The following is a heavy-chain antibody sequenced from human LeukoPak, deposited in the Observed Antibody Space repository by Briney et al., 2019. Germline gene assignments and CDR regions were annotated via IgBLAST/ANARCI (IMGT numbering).Heavy chain of an antibody. J-gene: IGHJ5*02. CDR2: MNPNSGNT. CDR3: ARRKPTSGSKYWFDP. D-gene: IGHD3-10*01. Sequence: GASVKVSCKASGYTFTSYDINWVRQATGQGLEWMGWMNPNSGNTGYAQEFQGRVTMTRDTSISTAYMELSSLTSEDTAVYYCARRKPTSGSKYWFDPWGQGTLVTVSS. CDR1: GYTFTSYD. V-gene: IGHV1-8*01.